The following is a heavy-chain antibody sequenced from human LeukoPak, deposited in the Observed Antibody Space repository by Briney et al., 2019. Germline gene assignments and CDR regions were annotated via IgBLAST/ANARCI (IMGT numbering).Heavy chain of an antibody. D-gene: IGHD5-12*01. CDR2: ISSSSSYI. CDR1: GFTFSSYS. V-gene: IGHV3-21*01. Sequence: GGFLRLSCAASGFTFSSYSMNWVRQAPGKGLEWVSSISSSSSYIYYADSVKGRFTISRDNAKNSLYLQMNSLRAEDTAVYYCARDKGLGLRGQRHFDYWGQGTLVTVSS. CDR3: ARDKGLGLRGQRHFDY. J-gene: IGHJ4*02.